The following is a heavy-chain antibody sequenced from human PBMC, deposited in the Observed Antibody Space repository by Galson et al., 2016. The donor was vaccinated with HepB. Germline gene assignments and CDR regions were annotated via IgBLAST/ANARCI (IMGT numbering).Heavy chain of an antibody. Sequence: CPISGDSVSSDSAAWNWIRQSPSRGLEWLGRTFYTSKWYTEYAATVRSRLSISPETSKNQFSLQLNSVTPEDTAVYYCARGLPGFYFSSWGQGTLVTVSS. D-gene: IGHD2-15*01. J-gene: IGHJ4*02. CDR3: ARGLPGFYFSS. CDR2: TFYTSKWYT. CDR1: GDSVSSDSAA. V-gene: IGHV6-1*01.